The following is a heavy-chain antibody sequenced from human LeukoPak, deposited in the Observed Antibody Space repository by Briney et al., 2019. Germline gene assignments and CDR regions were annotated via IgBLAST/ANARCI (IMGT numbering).Heavy chain of an antibody. V-gene: IGHV3-33*01. Sequence: GRSLRLSCAASGFIFSSYAMHWVRQAPGKGPEWVAIIWFDGSNTYYAESVEGRFTISRDNSENTLYLQMNSLRAEDTAVYSCARGLGYSYGYGIDYWGQGTLVIASS. D-gene: IGHD5-18*01. CDR1: GFIFSSYA. J-gene: IGHJ4*02. CDR2: IWFDGSNT. CDR3: ARGLGYSYGYGIDY.